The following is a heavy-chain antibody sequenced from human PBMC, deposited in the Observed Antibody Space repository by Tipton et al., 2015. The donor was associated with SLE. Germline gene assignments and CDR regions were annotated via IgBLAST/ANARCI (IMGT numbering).Heavy chain of an antibody. D-gene: IGHD2-8*02. CDR1: GGSVSSGGYY. CDR3: ARGLSSLVGFYYYYYMDV. CDR2: IYYTGST. J-gene: IGHJ6*03. V-gene: IGHV4-31*03. Sequence: TLSLTCTVSGGSVSSGGYYWSWIRQHPGKGLEWIGHIYYTGSTFYNPSLKSRVTISIDTSKNQFSLKLSSVTAADTAVYYCARGLSSLVGFYYYYYMDVWGKGTTVTVSS.